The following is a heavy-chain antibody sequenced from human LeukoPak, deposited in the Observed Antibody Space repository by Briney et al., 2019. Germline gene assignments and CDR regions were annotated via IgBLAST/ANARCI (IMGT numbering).Heavy chain of an antibody. CDR3: ASIPTYYYDSSGYPSFDY. Sequence: GGSLRLSCAASGFTFSSYAMHWVRQAPGKGLEWVAVISYDGSNKYYADSVKGRFTISRDNSKNTMYLQMNSLRAEDTAVYYCASIPTYYYDSSGYPSFDYWGQGTLVTVSS. CDR2: ISYDGSNK. CDR1: GFTFSSYA. J-gene: IGHJ4*02. D-gene: IGHD3-22*01. V-gene: IGHV3-30-3*01.